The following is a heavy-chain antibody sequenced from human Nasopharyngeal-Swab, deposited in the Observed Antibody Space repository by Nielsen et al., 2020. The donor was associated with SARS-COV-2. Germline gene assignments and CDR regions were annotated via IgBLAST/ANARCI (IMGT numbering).Heavy chain of an antibody. CDR1: GGTFSSYA. CDR3: ARGDIVATRGWFDP. V-gene: IGHV1-3*01. J-gene: IGHJ5*02. Sequence: ASVKVSCKASGGTFSSYAISWVRQAPGQGLEWMGWINAGNGNTKYSQKFQGRVTITRDTSASTAYMELSSLRSEDTAVYYCARGDIVATRGWFDPWGQGTLVTVSS. CDR2: INAGNGNT. D-gene: IGHD5-12*01.